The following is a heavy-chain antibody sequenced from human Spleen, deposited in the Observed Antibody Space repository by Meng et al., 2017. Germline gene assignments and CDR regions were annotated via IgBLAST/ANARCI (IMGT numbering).Heavy chain of an antibody. Sequence: QVQLQLWGAGLLRPSETLSLTCAVFSRSFSGYYWSWIRQPPGKGLEWIGEINHSGTTNYNPSLKSRVTISIDTSKNQFSLNLSSVTAADTAVYYCAREMATIRDYWGQGALVTVSS. CDR2: INHSGTT. J-gene: IGHJ4*02. CDR1: SRSFSGYY. CDR3: AREMATIRDY. V-gene: IGHV4-34*01. D-gene: IGHD5-24*01.